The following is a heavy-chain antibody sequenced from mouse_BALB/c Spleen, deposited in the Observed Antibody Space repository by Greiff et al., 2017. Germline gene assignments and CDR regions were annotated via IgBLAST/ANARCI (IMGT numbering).Heavy chain of an antibody. CDR2: ISSGGSYT. CDR1: GFTFSSYA. V-gene: IGHV5-9-4*01. D-gene: IGHD2-10*02. J-gene: IGHJ3*01. Sequence: EVKLMESGGGLVKPGGSLKLSCAASGFTFSSYAMSWVRQSPEKRLEWVAEISSGGSYTYYPDTVTGRFTISRDNAKNTLYLEMSSLRSEDTAMYYCAREGYGNYAWFAYWGQGTLVTVSA. CDR3: AREGYGNYAWFAY.